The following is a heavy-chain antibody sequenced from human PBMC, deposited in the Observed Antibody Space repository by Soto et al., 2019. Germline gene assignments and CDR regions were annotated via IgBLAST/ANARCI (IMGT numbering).Heavy chain of an antibody. V-gene: IGHV4-30-4*01. Sequence: PSETLSFTCTVSGCSISSYDYYCSWVCQLPWKGLEWIGYIYHSRSTYYNPSLKSRLTISVAASKNQFSLRLRSVTAADTAIYYCPRDTVHDHTYYGMAVWGQGTPVTI. CDR2: IYHSRST. J-gene: IGHJ6*02. D-gene: IGHD1-1*01. CDR1: GCSISSYDYY. CDR3: PRDTVHDHTYYGMAV.